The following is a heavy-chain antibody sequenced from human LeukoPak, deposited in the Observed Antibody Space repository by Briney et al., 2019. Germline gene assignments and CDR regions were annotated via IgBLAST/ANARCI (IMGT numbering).Heavy chain of an antibody. CDR2: ISYDGSNK. CDR3: AKESTTYYYYGMHV. J-gene: IGHJ6*02. Sequence: GGSLRLSCAASGFTFSNYAMHWVRQAPGKGLEWVAVISYDGSNKYYPDSVKGRSTISRDNSYNTLYLQVDSLTAEDTAVYYCAKESTTYYYYGMHVWGQGTTVTVSS. V-gene: IGHV3-30*18. D-gene: IGHD2/OR15-2a*01. CDR1: GFTFSNYA.